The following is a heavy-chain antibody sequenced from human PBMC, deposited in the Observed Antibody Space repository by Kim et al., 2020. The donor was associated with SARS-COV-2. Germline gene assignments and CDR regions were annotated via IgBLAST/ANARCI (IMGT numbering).Heavy chain of an antibody. CDR3: ARGRPYYGDYHGYGMDV. CDR1: GYTFTSYD. J-gene: IGHJ6*02. D-gene: IGHD4-17*01. Sequence: ASVKVSCKASGYTFTSYDINWVRQATGQGLEWMGWMNPNSGNTGYAQKFQGRVTMTRNTSISTAYMELSSLRSEDTAVYYCARGRPYYGDYHGYGMDVWGQGTTVTVSS. V-gene: IGHV1-8*01. CDR2: MNPNSGNT.